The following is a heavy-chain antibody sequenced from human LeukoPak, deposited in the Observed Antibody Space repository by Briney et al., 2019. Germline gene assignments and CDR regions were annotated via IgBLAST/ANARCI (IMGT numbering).Heavy chain of an antibody. D-gene: IGHD6-13*01. J-gene: IGHJ4*02. CDR2: ISGSGDST. Sequence: GGSLRLSCAASGFTFSSYAMSWVRQAPGKGLEWVSAISGSGDSTYYGDSVKGRFTISRDNSKNTLYLQINSLRAEDTAVYYCAKTRPLDSSSWSHGDYWGQGTLVTVSS. CDR1: GFTFSSYA. CDR3: AKTRPLDSSSWSHGDY. V-gene: IGHV3-23*01.